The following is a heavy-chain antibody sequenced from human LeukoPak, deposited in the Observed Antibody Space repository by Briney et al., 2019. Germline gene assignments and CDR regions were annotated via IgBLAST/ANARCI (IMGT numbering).Heavy chain of an antibody. Sequence: GGSLRLSCAASGFTFSSYAMSWVRQAPGKGLEWVSIVYSSGSTNYANSVKGRFTISRDKSKNTLYLQMNSLRVEDTAVYYCARGYGDYGVYFDYWGQGTLVTVSS. CDR1: GFTFSSYA. D-gene: IGHD4-17*01. J-gene: IGHJ4*02. CDR2: VYSSGST. CDR3: ARGYGDYGVYFDY. V-gene: IGHV3-66*01.